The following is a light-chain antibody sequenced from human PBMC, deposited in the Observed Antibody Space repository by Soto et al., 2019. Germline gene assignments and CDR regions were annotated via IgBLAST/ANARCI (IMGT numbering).Light chain of an antibody. Sequence: QSVLTQPPSVSGAPGQRVTNSCSGSSSNIGAGYDVHWYQQLPGTAPKLLIYGNTNRPSGVPDRFSASKSGTSASLAITGLQAEDEADYYCQSYDSSLSAVFGGGTKLTVL. V-gene: IGLV1-40*01. CDR1: SSNIGAGYD. CDR3: QSYDSSLSAV. CDR2: GNT. J-gene: IGLJ2*01.